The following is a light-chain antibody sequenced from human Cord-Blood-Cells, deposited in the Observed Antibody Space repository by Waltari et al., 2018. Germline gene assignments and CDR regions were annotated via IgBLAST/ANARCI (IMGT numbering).Light chain of an antibody. V-gene: IGLV2-23*03. Sequence: QSALTQPASVSGSPGQSITISCTGTSSDVGSYNLVSWYQQHPGKAPKLMIYEGSKRPSGLSNLFSGSKSGNTAALTISGLQAEDEADYYCCSYAGSSTFGVFGGGTKLTVL. CDR3: CSYAGSSTFGV. CDR2: EGS. J-gene: IGLJ2*01. CDR1: SSDVGSYNL.